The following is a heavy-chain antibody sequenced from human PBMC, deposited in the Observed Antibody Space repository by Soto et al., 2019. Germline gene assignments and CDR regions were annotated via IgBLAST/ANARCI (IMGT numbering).Heavy chain of an antibody. CDR1: GGTFSSYA. Sequence: ASVKVSCKASGGTFSSYAISWVRQAPGQGLEWMGGIIPIFGTANYAQKFQGRVTITADESTSTAYMELSSLRSEDTAVYYCARGQQQLARRGYDPWGQGTLVTVSS. D-gene: IGHD6-13*01. CDR2: IIPIFGTA. V-gene: IGHV1-69*13. CDR3: ARGQQQLARRGYDP. J-gene: IGHJ5*02.